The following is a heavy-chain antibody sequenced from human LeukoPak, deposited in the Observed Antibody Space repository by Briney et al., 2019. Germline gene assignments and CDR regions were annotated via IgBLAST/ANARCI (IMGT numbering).Heavy chain of an antibody. J-gene: IGHJ3*02. CDR2: IYDSGST. CDR1: GASIRSGDYY. V-gene: IGHV4-30-4*01. D-gene: IGHD2-15*01. CDR3: ARDCSGGSCYGAFDI. Sequence: SETLSLTCTVSGASIRSGDYYWSWIRQPPGKGLEWIGYIYDSGSTYYNPSLKSRITISVDTSENRFSLKLSSVTATDTAVYYCARDCSGGSCYGAFDIWGQGTKVTVSS.